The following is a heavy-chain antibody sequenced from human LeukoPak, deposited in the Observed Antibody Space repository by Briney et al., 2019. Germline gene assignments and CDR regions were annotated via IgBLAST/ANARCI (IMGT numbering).Heavy chain of an antibody. J-gene: IGHJ4*02. CDR2: IYYSGST. D-gene: IGHD3-10*01. Sequence: SETLSLTCTVSGGSINSYYWSWIRQPPGKGLEWIGYIYYSGSTNYNPSLKSRVTISVDTSKNQFSLKLTSVTAADTAVYYCARQGSEEDYWGQGTLVTVSS. CDR1: GGSINSYY. CDR3: ARQGSEEDY. V-gene: IGHV4-59*08.